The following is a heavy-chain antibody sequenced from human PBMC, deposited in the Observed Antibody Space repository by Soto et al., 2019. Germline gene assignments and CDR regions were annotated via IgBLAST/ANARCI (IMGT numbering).Heavy chain of an antibody. Sequence: VSLKVSCKVSGYTLTELSMHWVRQAPGKGLEWMGGFDPEDGETIYAQKFQGRVTMTEDTSTDTDYMELSSLRSEDTAVYYCATDQVVQAATLNXWGQGTLVTVSX. CDR3: ATDQVVQAATLNX. CDR1: GYTLTELS. V-gene: IGHV1-24*01. CDR2: FDPEDGET. J-gene: IGHJ4*02. D-gene: IGHD2-2*01.